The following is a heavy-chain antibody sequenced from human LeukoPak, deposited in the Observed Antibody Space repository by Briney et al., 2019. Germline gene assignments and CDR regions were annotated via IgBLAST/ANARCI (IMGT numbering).Heavy chain of an antibody. CDR3: ARHRFASPLDS. D-gene: IGHD2-21*01. V-gene: IGHV4-59*08. J-gene: IGHJ4*02. CDR1: GVSSSSSY. CDR2: IFYTGDS. Sequence: SETLSLTCTVSGVSSSSSYWSWIRQPPGKGLEWIGYIFYTGDSNHNPSFKSRVSISLDASKDQISLKLSSVTAADTAVYYCARHRFASPLDSWGQGTLVTVSS.